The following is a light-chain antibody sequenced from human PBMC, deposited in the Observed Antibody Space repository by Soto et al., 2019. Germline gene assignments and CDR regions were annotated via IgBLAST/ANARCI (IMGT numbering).Light chain of an antibody. V-gene: IGLV2-8*01. CDR1: SSDVGGYNY. CDR3: SSYAGSNNLV. J-gene: IGLJ2*01. CDR2: EVN. Sequence: QSVLTQPPSASGSPGQSVTISCTGTSSDVGGYNYVSWYQQHPGKAPKLMVFEVNKRPSGVPDRFSGSKSGSTASLSVSGLQAEDEADYYCSSYAGSNNLVFGGATKLTVL.